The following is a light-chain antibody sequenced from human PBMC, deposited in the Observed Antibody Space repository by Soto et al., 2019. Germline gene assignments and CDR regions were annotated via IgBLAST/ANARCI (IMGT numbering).Light chain of an antibody. Sequence: QSALTQPASVSGSPGQSFTIPCTGSSSDVGAYHSVSWYQQHPGKAPKLIIFYVSNRPSGVSNRFSGSKSGNTASLTISGLQAEAEAGYYCCLFTDTGTVMFGGGTKLTVL. J-gene: IGLJ3*02. V-gene: IGLV2-14*03. CDR1: SSDVGAYHS. CDR2: YVS. CDR3: CLFTDTGTVM.